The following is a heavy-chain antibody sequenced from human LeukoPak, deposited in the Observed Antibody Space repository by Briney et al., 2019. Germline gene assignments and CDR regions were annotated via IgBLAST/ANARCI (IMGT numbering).Heavy chain of an antibody. Sequence: SETLSLTCTVSGCSITTGPYYWSWIRRPPGKGLEWIATIDHTGGSYYNSSLKGRAPISVDTSKSQFSLKLSSVTAADTALYYCARSLVVAATVDYWGQGTLVTVSS. CDR2: IDHTGGS. CDR3: ARSLVVAATVDY. CDR1: GCSITTGPYY. V-gene: IGHV4-39*01. D-gene: IGHD2-15*01. J-gene: IGHJ4*02.